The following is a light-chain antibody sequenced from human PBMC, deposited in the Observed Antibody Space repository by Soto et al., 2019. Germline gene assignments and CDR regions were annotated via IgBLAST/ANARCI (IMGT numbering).Light chain of an antibody. V-gene: IGLV2-14*01. J-gene: IGLJ1*01. CDR3: SSYTSSSTPV. Sequence: QSLLTQPASVSGSPGQSITIFCTGTSSDVGGYNYVSWYQQHPGKAPKLMIYDVSNRPSGVSNRFSGSKSGNTASLTISGPQAEDEADYYCSSYTSSSTPVFGTGTRSPS. CDR1: SSDVGGYNY. CDR2: DVS.